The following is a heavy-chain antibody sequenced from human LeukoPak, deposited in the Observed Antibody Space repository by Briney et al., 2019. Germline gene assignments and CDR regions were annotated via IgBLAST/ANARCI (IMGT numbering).Heavy chain of an antibody. CDR1: GFTVSSNY. CDR2: ISGSGGST. J-gene: IGHJ4*02. D-gene: IGHD1-26*01. CDR3: AKDRGYSGSSQSDY. V-gene: IGHV3-23*01. Sequence: PGGSLRLSCAASGFTVSSNYMSWVRQAPGKGLEWVSAISGSGGSTYYADSVKGRFTISRDNSKNTLYLQMNSLRAEDTAVYYCAKDRGYSGSSQSDYWGQGTLVTVSS.